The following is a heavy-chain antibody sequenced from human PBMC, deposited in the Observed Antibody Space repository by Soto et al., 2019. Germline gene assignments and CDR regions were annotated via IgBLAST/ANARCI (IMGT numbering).Heavy chain of an antibody. V-gene: IGHV4-39*01. Sequence: SGTLSLTCPVSGGSFSITNYYWGWIRQPPGRGLEWIGSVYYSGITYYNPSLKSRVTISVDTSKKQFSLDLSSVTAADTAVYYCVSQVPGIANYFDYWGQGALVTVSS. CDR1: GGSFSITNYY. CDR2: VYYSGIT. CDR3: VSQVPGIANYFDY. D-gene: IGHD2-21*01. J-gene: IGHJ4*02.